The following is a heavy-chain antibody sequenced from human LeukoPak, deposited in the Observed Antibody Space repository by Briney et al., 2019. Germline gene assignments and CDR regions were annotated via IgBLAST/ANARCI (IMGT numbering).Heavy chain of an antibody. V-gene: IGHV1-2*02. CDR1: GYTFTVYY. CDR2: IIPNSGGT. CDR3: AREGITVNCPL. D-gene: IGHD1-20*01. J-gene: IGHJ1*01. Sequence: ASVKVSFKSSGYTFTVYYMHWMRQAPGQGLEWMGWIIPNSGGTNYAQKFQGRVTMTRDTSISTAYMELSRLRSDDTAVYYCAREGITVNCPLWGQGTLVTVSS.